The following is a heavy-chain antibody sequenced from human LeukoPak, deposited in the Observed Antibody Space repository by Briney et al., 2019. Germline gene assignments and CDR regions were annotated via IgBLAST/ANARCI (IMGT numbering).Heavy chain of an antibody. CDR2: IYHSGST. D-gene: IGHD6-13*01. CDR1: GGSISSGGYY. CDR3: ARSGYSSSWSDGGYYFDY. J-gene: IGHJ4*02. V-gene: IGHV4-30-2*01. Sequence: SQTLSLTCTVSGGSISSGGYYWSWIRQPPGKGLEWIGYIYHSGSTYYNPSLKSRVAISVDRSKNQFSLKLGSVTAADTAVYYCARSGYSSSWSDGGYYFDYWGQGTLVTVSS.